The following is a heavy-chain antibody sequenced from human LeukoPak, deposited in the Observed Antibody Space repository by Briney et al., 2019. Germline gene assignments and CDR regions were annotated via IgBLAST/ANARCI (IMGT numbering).Heavy chain of an antibody. CDR2: IIPIFGTA. CDR1: GGTFSSYA. Sequence: SVKVSCKASGGTFSSYAISWVRQAPGQGLEWMGGIIPIFGTANYAQKFQGRVTITADESTSTAYMELRSLRSDDTAVYYCARLCSSGWPLECMDVWGQGTTVTVSS. D-gene: IGHD6-19*01. V-gene: IGHV1-69*13. CDR3: ARLCSSGWPLECMDV. J-gene: IGHJ6*02.